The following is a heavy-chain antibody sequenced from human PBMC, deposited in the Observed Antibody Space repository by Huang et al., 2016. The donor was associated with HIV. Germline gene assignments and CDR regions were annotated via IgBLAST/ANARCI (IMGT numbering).Heavy chain of an antibody. CDR1: GFTFSSYA. CDR3: AKDADTSGYGVRGPFGS. V-gene: IGHV3-23*01. Sequence: EVLLLESGGGLVQHGGSLTLSCVAPGFTFSSYAMRWGRQGPGKGLERVSGMTDSIKNRTYAHTVKGRFAVARNDSTNTLYLQMNSLRAEDTAVYYCAKDADTSGYGVRGPFGSWGQGTLVTVSS. CDR2: MTDSIKNR. J-gene: IGHJ4*02. D-gene: IGHD5-18*01.